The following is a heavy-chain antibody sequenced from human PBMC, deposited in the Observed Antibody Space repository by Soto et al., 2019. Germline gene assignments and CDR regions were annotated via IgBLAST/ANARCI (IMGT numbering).Heavy chain of an antibody. Sequence: PSEALSLTCAVSGGAISSGGYSWSWIRQPPGKGLGWIGYIYHSGSTYYNPSLKSRVTISVDRSKNQFSLKLSSVTAADTAVYYCARALSGYDYVWGSYRSEPHFAYWGQGTLVTVSS. J-gene: IGHJ4*02. CDR1: GGAISSGGYS. CDR2: IYHSGST. V-gene: IGHV4-30-2*01. CDR3: ARALSGYDYVWGSYRSEPHFAY. D-gene: IGHD3-16*02.